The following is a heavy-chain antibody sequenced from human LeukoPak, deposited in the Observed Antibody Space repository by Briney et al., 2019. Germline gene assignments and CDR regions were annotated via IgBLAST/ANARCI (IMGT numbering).Heavy chain of an antibody. D-gene: IGHD6-13*01. CDR1: GFTFSDYY. V-gene: IGHV3-11*04. CDR3: AKQREGSSWSPDY. Sequence: PGGSLRLSCAASGFTFSDYYMSWIRQAPGKGLEWVSYISSSASTMYYADSVKGRFTISRDNSKNTLYLQMNSLRAEDTAVYYCAKQREGSSWSPDYWGQGTLVTVSS. J-gene: IGHJ4*02. CDR2: ISSSASTM.